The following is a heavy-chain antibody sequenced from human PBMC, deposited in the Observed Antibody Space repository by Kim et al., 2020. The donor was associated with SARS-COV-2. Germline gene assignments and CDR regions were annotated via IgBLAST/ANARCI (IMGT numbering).Heavy chain of an antibody. CDR1: GGSISSSSYY. D-gene: IGHD4-4*01. Sequence: SETLSLTCTVSGGSISSSSYYWGWIRQPPGKGLEWIGCIYYSGSTYYNPSLKSRVTISVDTSKNQFSLKLSSVTAADTAVYYCARLSHSNYFGGWGLYFDYWGQGTLVTVSS. J-gene: IGHJ4*02. CDR2: IYYSGST. CDR3: ARLSHSNYFGGWGLYFDY. V-gene: IGHV4-39*01.